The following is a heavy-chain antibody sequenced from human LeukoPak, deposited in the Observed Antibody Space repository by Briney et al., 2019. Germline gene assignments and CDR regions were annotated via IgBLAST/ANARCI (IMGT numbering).Heavy chain of an antibody. V-gene: IGHV3-30*02. J-gene: IGHJ4*02. CDR2: IQYDGNNK. CDR1: GFTFSSYD. D-gene: IGHD4-17*01. Sequence: GGSLRLSCAASGFTFSSYDMHWVRQAPGKGLEWVAFIQYDGNNKYYTDSVKGRFTISRDNSKNTLYLQMNSLRVEDTAVFYCAKRAAYYGDCDYWGQGTLVTVSS. CDR3: AKRAAYYGDCDY.